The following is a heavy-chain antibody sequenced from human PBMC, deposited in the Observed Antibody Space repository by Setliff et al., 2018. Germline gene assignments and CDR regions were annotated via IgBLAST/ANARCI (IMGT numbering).Heavy chain of an antibody. CDR2: INHSGST. V-gene: IGHV4-34*01. CDR1: GGTFSGYY. D-gene: IGHD3-16*01. J-gene: IGHJ2*01. CDR3: ASLGIRDWYFDL. Sequence: SETLSLTCAVYGGTFSGYYWSWIRQPPGKGLGWIGEINHSGSTNYNPSVKSRVTMSVDTSKNQFSLKLSSVTAADTAVYYCASLGIRDWYFDLWGRGTLVTVSS.